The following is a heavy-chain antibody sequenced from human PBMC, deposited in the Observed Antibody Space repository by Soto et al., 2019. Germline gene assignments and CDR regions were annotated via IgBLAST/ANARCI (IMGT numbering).Heavy chain of an antibody. CDR3: ARAVAVAGIDY. CDR2: INHSGST. Sequence: SSETLSLTCAVYGGSFSGYYWSWIRQPPGKGLEWIGEINHSGSTNYNPSLKSRVTISVDTSKNQFSLKLSSVTAADTAVYYCARAVAVAGIDYWGQGTLVTVSS. V-gene: IGHV4-34*01. D-gene: IGHD6-19*01. J-gene: IGHJ4*02. CDR1: GGSFSGYY.